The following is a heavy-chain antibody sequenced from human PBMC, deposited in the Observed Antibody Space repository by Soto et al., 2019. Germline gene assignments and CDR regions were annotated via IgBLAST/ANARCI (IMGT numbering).Heavy chain of an antibody. Sequence: ASVKVSCKASGYIFNSFCISWVRQAPGQGLEWMGWISAYTGNTKYAQNFQGRVTMTTDTSTSTAYMELRSLRSDDTAVYYCARRWTTGEIDYWGQGTLVTVSS. CDR2: ISAYTGNT. CDR3: ARRWTTGEIDY. V-gene: IGHV1-18*01. J-gene: IGHJ4*02. CDR1: GYIFNSFC. D-gene: IGHD4-17*01.